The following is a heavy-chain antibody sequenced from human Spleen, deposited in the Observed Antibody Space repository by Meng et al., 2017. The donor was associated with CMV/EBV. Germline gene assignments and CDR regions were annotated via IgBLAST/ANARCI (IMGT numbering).Heavy chain of an antibody. D-gene: IGHD5-24*01. Sequence: LGLSCAASGFTFTTYWMHWVRQAPGKGLVWVSRINSDGNIISYADSVKGRFTISRDSARTTLYLQVNNLRAEDTAVYYCVTGMGTHWGQGTLVTVSS. J-gene: IGHJ4*02. CDR1: GFTFTTYW. V-gene: IGHV3-74*01. CDR3: VTGMGTH. CDR2: INSDGNII.